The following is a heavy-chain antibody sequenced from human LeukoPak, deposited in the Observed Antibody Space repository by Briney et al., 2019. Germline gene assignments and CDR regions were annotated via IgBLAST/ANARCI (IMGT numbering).Heavy chain of an antibody. J-gene: IGHJ3*02. D-gene: IGHD3-3*01. CDR3: ARGDYYNFWSGYPDAFDI. CDR1: GFTFSSYS. Sequence: GSLRLSCAASGFTFSSYSMNWVRQAPGRGLEWVSSISSSSSYIYYADSVKGRFTISRDNAKNSLYLQMNSLRAEDTAVYYCARGDYYNFWSGYPDAFDIWGQGTMVTVSS. V-gene: IGHV3-21*01. CDR2: ISSSSSYI.